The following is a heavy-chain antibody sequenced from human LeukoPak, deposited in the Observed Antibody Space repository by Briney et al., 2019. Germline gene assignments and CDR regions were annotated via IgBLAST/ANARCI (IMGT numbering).Heavy chain of an antibody. CDR1: GFSVSSNY. J-gene: IGHJ4*02. D-gene: IGHD3-22*01. CDR3: AGRYDSSGYPLH. V-gene: IGHV3-53*01. Sequence: PGGSLRLSCAASGFSVSSNYVSWVRQAPGKGLEWVSVIYSGGTTYYADSIKGRFTTSRDNSKNTLYLQMNSLRAEDTAVYYCAGRYDSSGYPLHWGQGTLVTVSS. CDR2: IYSGGTT.